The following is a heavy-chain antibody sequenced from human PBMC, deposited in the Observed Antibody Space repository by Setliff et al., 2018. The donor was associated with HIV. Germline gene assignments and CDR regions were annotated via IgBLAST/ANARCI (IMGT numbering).Heavy chain of an antibody. D-gene: IGHD1-26*01. V-gene: IGHV4-59*01. Sequence: SETLSLTCTVSSDSISSSYWTWIRQPPGQGLEWIGYVHHSGSTDYNPSLKSRVTLSFDTSKNNFSLNLNSVTATDTAVYYCARGLKGGGYYFDYWGQGMLVTVSS. CDR1: SDSISSSY. J-gene: IGHJ4*01. CDR3: ARGLKGGGYYFDY. CDR2: VHHSGST.